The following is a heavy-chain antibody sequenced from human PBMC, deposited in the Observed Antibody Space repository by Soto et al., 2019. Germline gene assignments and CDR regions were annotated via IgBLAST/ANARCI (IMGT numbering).Heavy chain of an antibody. CDR2: INPNSGGT. Sequence: AASVKVSCKASGYTFTGYYMHWVRQAPGQGLEWMGWINPNSGGTNYAQKFQGWVTMTRDTSISTAYMELSRLRSDDTAVYYCHTFLVVPAARYYMDVWGKGTTVTVSS. CDR1: GYTFTGYY. V-gene: IGHV1-2*04. D-gene: IGHD2-2*01. J-gene: IGHJ6*03. CDR3: HTFLVVPAARYYMDV.